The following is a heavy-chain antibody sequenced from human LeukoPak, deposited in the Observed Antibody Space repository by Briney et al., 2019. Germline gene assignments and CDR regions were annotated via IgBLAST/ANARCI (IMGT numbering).Heavy chain of an antibody. Sequence: GGSLRLSCAASGFAFSSYAMTWVRQAPGRGLEWVSAISGSGGITYYADSVRGRFTISRDNSKNTLNLQMNSLGAEDTAVYYCAKDRDGQGVVPDSWGQGTLVTVSS. CDR2: ISGSGGIT. D-gene: IGHD3-3*01. CDR3: AKDRDGQGVVPDS. V-gene: IGHV3-23*01. CDR1: GFAFSSYA. J-gene: IGHJ4*02.